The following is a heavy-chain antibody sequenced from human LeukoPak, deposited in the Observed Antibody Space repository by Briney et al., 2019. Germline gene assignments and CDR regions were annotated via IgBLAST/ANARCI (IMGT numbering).Heavy chain of an antibody. V-gene: IGHV3-30*02. CDR1: GFTFSSYG. D-gene: IGHD3-3*01. CDR2: IRYDGSNK. Sequence: GGSLRLSCAASGFTFSSYGMHWVRQAPGKGLEWVAFIRYDGSNKYYADSVKGRFTISRDNSKNTLYLQMNSLRAEDTAVYYCAREKSAAPFWSGLRGWFDPWGQGTLVTVSS. CDR3: AREKSAAPFWSGLRGWFDP. J-gene: IGHJ5*02.